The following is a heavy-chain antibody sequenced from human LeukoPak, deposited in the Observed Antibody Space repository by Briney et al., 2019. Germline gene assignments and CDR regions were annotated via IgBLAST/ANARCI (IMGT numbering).Heavy chain of an antibody. CDR2: IYSGGAT. J-gene: IGHJ5*02. Sequence: GGSLRLSCAASGVTVGNNYMIWVRQAPGKGLEWVSHIYSGGATNYADSVKGRFTISRDSSKNTLFLQMNSPRVEDTAIYYCARDPPAVAAGTYAWGQGTLVTVSS. D-gene: IGHD6-13*01. CDR1: GVTVGNNY. CDR3: ARDPPAVAAGTYA. V-gene: IGHV3-66*01.